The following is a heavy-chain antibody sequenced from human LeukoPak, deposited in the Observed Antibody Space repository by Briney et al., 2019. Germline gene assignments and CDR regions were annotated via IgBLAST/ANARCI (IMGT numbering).Heavy chain of an antibody. J-gene: IGHJ4*02. Sequence: GASVKVSCKASGYTFTSYDINWVRQATGQGLEWMGWMNPNSGNTGYAQKFQGRVTMTRNTSISTAYMELSSLRSEDTAVYYCARDRTTVTTYLDYWGQGTLVTVSS. CDR1: GYTFTSYD. V-gene: IGHV1-8*01. CDR3: ARDRTTVTTYLDY. CDR2: MNPNSGNT. D-gene: IGHD4-17*01.